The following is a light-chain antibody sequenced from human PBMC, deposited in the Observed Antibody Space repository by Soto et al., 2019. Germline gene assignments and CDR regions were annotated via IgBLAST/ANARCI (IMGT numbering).Light chain of an antibody. J-gene: IGKJ5*01. CDR3: QQYGSSPAIT. Sequence: EDGLRQSPAALSLSTGERATLSCRASQSVSSNYLDWYQQKPGQAPRLLIYAVSSRATGIPDRFSGSGSGTDFTLTISRLEPEDFAVYYCQQYGSSPAITFGQGTRLEIK. V-gene: IGKV3-20*01. CDR1: QSVSSNY. CDR2: AVS.